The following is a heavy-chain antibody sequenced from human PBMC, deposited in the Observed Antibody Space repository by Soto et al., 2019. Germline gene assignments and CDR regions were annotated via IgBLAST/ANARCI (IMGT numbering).Heavy chain of an antibody. CDR1: GGSISSGGYY. CDR2: IYYSGST. V-gene: IGHV4-31*03. Sequence: QVQLQESGPGLVKPSQTLSLTCTVSGGSISSGGYYWSWIRQHPGKGLEWIGYIYYSGSTYYNPSLKRRVTLSVDTSKNQFSMKLSSVTAADTAVYYCARGPDYYYGMDVWGQGTTVTVSS. J-gene: IGHJ6*02. CDR3: ARGPDYYYGMDV.